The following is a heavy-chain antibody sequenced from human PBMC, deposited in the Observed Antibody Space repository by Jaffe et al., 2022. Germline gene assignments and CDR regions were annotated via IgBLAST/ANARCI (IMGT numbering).Heavy chain of an antibody. J-gene: IGHJ2*01. CDR3: AAERHGYNRWNFDL. V-gene: IGHV4-38-2*01. D-gene: IGHD5-12*01. CDR2: IYRSGST. Sequence: QVQVQESGPGVVKPSETLSLTCAVSGYSISSGDYWGWIRQPPGTGLEWIGSIYRSGSTYYNPSLGGRATISVDTSKNQFSLKLTSMTAADTAVYYCAAERHGYNRWNFDLWGRGTLVSVSS. CDR1: GYSISSGDY.